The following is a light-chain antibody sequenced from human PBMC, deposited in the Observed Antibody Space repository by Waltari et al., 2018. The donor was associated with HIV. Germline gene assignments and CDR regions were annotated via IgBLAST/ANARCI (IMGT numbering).Light chain of an antibody. Sequence: QSVLTQPPSVSGAPGQRVTISFTGNSSNIVAGYDVHLSPQDLGRATKLLIFDDNDRPSGIPDRFSGSKSGASASLAITGLQTEDEAHYYCQSYDSGLSASVFGGGTEVTVL. CDR1: SSNIVAGYD. CDR3: QSYDSGLSASV. CDR2: DDN. J-gene: IGLJ2*01. V-gene: IGLV1-40*01.